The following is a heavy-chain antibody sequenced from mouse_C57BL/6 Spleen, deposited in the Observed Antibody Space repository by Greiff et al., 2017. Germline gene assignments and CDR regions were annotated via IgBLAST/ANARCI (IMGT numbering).Heavy chain of an antibody. D-gene: IGHD1-1*01. J-gene: IGHJ3*01. Sequence: EVKLMESGGGLVQPGGSLSLSCAASGFTFTDYYMSWVRQPPGKALEWLGFIRNKANGYTTEYSASVKGRFTISRDNSQSILYLQMNALRAEDSATYYCARSRYYYGSSPWFAYWGQGTLVTVSA. CDR3: ARSRYYYGSSPWFAY. CDR1: GFTFTDYY. V-gene: IGHV7-3*01. CDR2: IRNKANGYTT.